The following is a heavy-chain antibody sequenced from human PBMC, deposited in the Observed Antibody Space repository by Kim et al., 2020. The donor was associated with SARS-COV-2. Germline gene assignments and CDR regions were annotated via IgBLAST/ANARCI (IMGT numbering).Heavy chain of an antibody. V-gene: IGHV2-5*01. J-gene: IGHJ4*02. D-gene: IGHD2-21*01. CDR2: IYWSDER. CDR1: GFSLSTSGVG. Sequence: SGPTLVNPTETLTLTCTFSGFSLSTSGVGVGWIRQPPGKALEWLAIIYWSDERHYSPSLNIRLTITKDTSKNQVFLTMTNMDPVDTATYYCAHRTIQLFDYWGQGTLVTVSS. CDR3: AHRTIQLFDY.